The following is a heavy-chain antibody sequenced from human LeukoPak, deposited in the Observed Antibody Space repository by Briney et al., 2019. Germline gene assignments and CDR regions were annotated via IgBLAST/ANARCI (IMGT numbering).Heavy chain of an antibody. CDR1: GYTFTASY. D-gene: IGHD6-13*01. CDR3: ARGGGIALAGTRFDF. V-gene: IGHV1-2*02. J-gene: IGHJ4*02. Sequence: GASVKVSCKASGYTFTASYMHWVRQAPGQGLEWMGWINPNGGGTTYAQKFQARVTMARDTSITTVHMELSSLRSDDTAVYYCARGGGIALAGTRFDFWGRGTLVTVSS. CDR2: INPNGGGT.